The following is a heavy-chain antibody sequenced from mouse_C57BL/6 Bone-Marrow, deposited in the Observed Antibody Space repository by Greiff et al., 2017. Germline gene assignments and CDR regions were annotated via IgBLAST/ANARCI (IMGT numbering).Heavy chain of an antibody. V-gene: IGHV5-6*02. D-gene: IGHD2-4*01. J-gene: IGHJ3*01. CDR3: ARRDDYDPFAY. CDR1: GFTFSSYG. CDR2: ISSGGSYT. Sequence: EVKLVESGGDLVKPGGSLKLSCAASGFTFSSYGMSWVRQTPDKRLEWVATISSGGSYTYYPDSVKGRFTISRDNAKNTLYLQMSSLKSEDTAMYYCARRDDYDPFAYWGQGTLVTVSA.